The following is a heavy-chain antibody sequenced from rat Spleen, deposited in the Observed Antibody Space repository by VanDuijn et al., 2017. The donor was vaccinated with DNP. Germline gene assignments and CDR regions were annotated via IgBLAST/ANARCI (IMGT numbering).Heavy chain of an antibody. CDR3: ARWDSTGITTGFAY. V-gene: IGHV1-43*01. CDR1: GYTFTTYY. J-gene: IGHJ3*01. Sequence: QVQLQQSGAELAKPGSSVMISCRASGYTFTTYYIGWIKQTTGQGLDYIGYIHTGSGGTNYNENFKGKATLTVDKSSSTAFMQLSSLTPDDSAVYYCARWDSTGITTGFAYWGQGTLVTVSS. CDR2: IHTGSGGT. D-gene: IGHD1-9*01.